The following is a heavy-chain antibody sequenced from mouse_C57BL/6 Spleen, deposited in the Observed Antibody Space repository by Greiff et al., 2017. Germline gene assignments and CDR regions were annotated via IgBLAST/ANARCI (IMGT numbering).Heavy chain of an antibody. J-gene: IGHJ2*01. V-gene: IGHV1-69*01. Sequence: VKLQQPGAELVMPGASVKLSCKASGYTFTSYWMHWVKQRPGQGLEWIGEIDPSDSYTNYNQKFKGKSTLTVDKSSSTAYMQLSSLTSEDSAVYYCARTAQATYFDYWGQGTTLTVSS. CDR3: ARTAQATYFDY. CDR2: IDPSDSYT. D-gene: IGHD3-2*02. CDR1: GYTFTSYW.